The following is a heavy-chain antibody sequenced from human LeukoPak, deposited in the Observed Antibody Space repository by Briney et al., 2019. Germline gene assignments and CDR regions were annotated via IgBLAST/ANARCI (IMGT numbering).Heavy chain of an antibody. D-gene: IGHD3-10*01. V-gene: IGHV3-64*01. J-gene: IGHJ6*03. Sequence: QPGGSLRLFCAASGFTFSNYAMHWVRQAPGKGLEYVSAITGNGGSTYRANSVRGRFTISRDNSKNTVYLQMGSLRAEDMAVYYCARGPSGVFYMDVWGKGTTVTVSS. CDR3: ARGPSGVFYMDV. CDR2: ITGNGGST. CDR1: GFTFSNYA.